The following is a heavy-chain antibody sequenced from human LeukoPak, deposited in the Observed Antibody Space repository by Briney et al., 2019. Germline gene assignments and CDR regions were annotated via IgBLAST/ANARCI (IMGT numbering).Heavy chain of an antibody. D-gene: IGHD3-10*01. CDR1: GGSFSGYY. Sequence: SETLSLTCAVYGGSFSGYYWSWIRQPPGKGLEWIGEINHSGSTNYNPSLKSRVTISVDTSKNQFSLKLSSVTAADTAVYYCASYAYYYGSGSYSPFDHWGQGTLVTVSS. J-gene: IGHJ4*02. CDR3: ASYAYYYGSGSYSPFDH. V-gene: IGHV4-34*01. CDR2: INHSGST.